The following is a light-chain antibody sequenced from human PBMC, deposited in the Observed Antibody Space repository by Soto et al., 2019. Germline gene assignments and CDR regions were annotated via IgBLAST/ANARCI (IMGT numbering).Light chain of an antibody. V-gene: IGKV3-20*01. CDR1: QSVNNKY. Sequence: EIVLTQSPGTLSLSPGERATLSCRASQSVNNKYLAWFQQKPGQAPRLLIYGTSRRATGVPDSFSGSGSGTDFTLTISRLEPEDFALYYCHQYDNSPLTFGGGTKVEIK. CDR2: GTS. J-gene: IGKJ4*01. CDR3: HQYDNSPLT.